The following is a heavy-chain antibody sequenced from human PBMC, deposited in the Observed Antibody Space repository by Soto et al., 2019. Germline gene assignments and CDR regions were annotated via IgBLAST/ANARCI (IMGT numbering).Heavy chain of an antibody. V-gene: IGHV4-59*01. J-gene: IGHJ4*02. Sequence: SETLSLTCTVSGGSISSYYWSWIRQPPGKGLEWIGYIYYSGSTNYNPSLKSRVTISVDTSKNQFSLKLSSVTAADTAVYYCARVTTVVRTFDYWGQGTLVTVSS. CDR1: GGSISSYY. CDR3: ARVTTVVRTFDY. CDR2: IYYSGST. D-gene: IGHD4-17*01.